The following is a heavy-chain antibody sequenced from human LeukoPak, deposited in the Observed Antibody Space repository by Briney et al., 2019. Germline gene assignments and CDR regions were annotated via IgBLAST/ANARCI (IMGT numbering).Heavy chain of an antibody. CDR1: GFTFSNYW. D-gene: IGHD3-10*01. V-gene: IGHV3-74*03. CDR3: ARDYGRSGDYGMDV. J-gene: IGHJ6*02. CDR2: VNSDGSST. Sequence: PGGSLRLSCAASGFTFSNYWMHWVRQAPGKGLVWVSRVNSDGSSTTYADSVKGRFTISRDNAKNTLYLQMNSLRAEDTAVYYCARDYGRSGDYGMDVWGQGTTVTVPS.